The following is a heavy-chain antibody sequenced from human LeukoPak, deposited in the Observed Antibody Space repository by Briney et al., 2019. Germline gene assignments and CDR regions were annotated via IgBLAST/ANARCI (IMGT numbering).Heavy chain of an antibody. V-gene: IGHV1-18*01. Sequence: GASVKVSCKASGYTFTTYGISWLRQAPGQGLEWMAWISTYNGDTNYAQKLQGRLTLTTDTSTSTVYMELRSLRSDDTAVYYCARRGSVDTPMSSWEWWYWGQGTLVTVSS. CDR3: ARRGSVDTPMSSWEWWY. CDR2: ISTYNGDT. CDR1: GYTFTTYG. J-gene: IGHJ4*02. D-gene: IGHD5-18*01.